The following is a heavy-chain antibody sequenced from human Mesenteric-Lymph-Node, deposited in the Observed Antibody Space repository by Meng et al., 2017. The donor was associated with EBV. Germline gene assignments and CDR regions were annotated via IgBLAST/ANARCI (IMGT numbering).Heavy chain of an antibody. J-gene: IGHJ4*02. V-gene: IGHV1-8*01. Sequence: GVEVNQPGASVKVAGQASGYTFTSYDINWGRQDTGQGLEWMGWMNPNSGNTGYAQKFQGRVTMTRNTSISTAYMELSSLRSEDTAVYYCARRYRGIDYWGQGTLVTVSS. D-gene: IGHD3-16*01. CDR1: GYTFTSYD. CDR3: ARRYRGIDY. CDR2: MNPNSGNT.